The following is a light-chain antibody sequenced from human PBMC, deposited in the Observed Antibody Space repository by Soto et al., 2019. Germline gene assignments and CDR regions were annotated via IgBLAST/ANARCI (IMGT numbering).Light chain of an antibody. CDR3: QQYNSHPYT. Sequence: DIQMTQSPSTLSASVGDRVTITCRASQSISSWLAWYQQKPGKAPNLLIYKASSLESGVPSRFSGSGSGTEFTLPISSLQPDDFATYYCQQYNSHPYTFGQGTKLEIK. CDR2: KAS. CDR1: QSISSW. V-gene: IGKV1-5*03. J-gene: IGKJ2*01.